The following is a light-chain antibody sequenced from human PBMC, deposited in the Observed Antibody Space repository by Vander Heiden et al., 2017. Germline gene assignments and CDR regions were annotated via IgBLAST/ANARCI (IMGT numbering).Light chain of an antibody. Sequence: DIQMTQSPSSLSASVGDRVTITCRASQGINDYLNWYQQKPGKAPNLLIFASSTLQSGVPSRFSGSGSGTDFTLTISSLQPEDFATYYCQQSHSFPSTFGPGTKVD. CDR1: QGINDY. V-gene: IGKV1-39*01. J-gene: IGKJ3*01. CDR3: QQSHSFPST. CDR2: ASS.